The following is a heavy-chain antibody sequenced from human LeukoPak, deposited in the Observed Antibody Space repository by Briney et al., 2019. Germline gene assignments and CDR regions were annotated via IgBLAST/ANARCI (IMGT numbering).Heavy chain of an antibody. V-gene: IGHV3-7*01. CDR1: GFTLSSYW. Sequence: PGGSLRLSCAASGFTLSSYWMSWVRQAPGKGLEWVANIKQDGSEKYYVDSVKGRFTISRDNAKNSLYLQMNSLRAEDTAVYYCARDKLLWRWGQGTLVTVSS. CDR2: IKQDGSEK. J-gene: IGHJ4*02. D-gene: IGHD3-10*01. CDR3: ARDKLLWR.